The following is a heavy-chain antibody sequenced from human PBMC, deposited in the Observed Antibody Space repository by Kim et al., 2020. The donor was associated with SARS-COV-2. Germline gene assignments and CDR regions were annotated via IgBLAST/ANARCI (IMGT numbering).Heavy chain of an antibody. D-gene: IGHD1-26*01. Sequence: VKGRLTRTRDNSKNTLYLHMNSLRAEDTAVYYCAKIHLGDLDPTTSYAHDYWGQGTLVTVSS. V-gene: IGHV3-30*02. J-gene: IGHJ4*02. CDR3: AKIHLGDLDPTTSYAHDY.